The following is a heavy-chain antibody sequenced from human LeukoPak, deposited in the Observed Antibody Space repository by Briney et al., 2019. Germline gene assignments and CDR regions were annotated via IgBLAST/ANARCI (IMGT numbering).Heavy chain of an antibody. V-gene: IGHV4-34*01. J-gene: IGHJ6*03. CDR2: INHSGST. CDR1: GGSFSGYY. Sequence: SETLSLTCAVYGGSFSGYYWSWIRQPPGKGLEWIGEINHSGSTNYNPSLKSRVTISVDTSKNQFSLKLSSVTAADTAVYYCASTEDYSYGSDYYYYMDVWGKGTTVTISS. D-gene: IGHD5-18*01. CDR3: ASTEDYSYGSDYYYYMDV.